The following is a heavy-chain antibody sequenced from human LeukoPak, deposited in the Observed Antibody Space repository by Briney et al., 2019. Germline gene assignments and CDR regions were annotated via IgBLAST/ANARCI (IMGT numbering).Heavy chain of an antibody. J-gene: IGHJ5*02. D-gene: IGHD1-26*01. CDR3: TRVNLRGSQYNWFDP. V-gene: IGHV1-69*08. CDR2: ITPIIDTA. Sequence: SVKVSCKTSGGTLNSHIFSWVRQAPGQGLEWMGKITPIIDTAKYSQKFQGRVTITADKSTTTVYMELSSLKSGDTAVYYCTRVNLRGSQYNWFDPWGQGTLVTVSS. CDR1: GGTLNSHI.